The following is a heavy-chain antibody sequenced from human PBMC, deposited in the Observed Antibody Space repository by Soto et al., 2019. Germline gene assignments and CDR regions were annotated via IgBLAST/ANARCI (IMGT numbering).Heavy chain of an antibody. Sequence: PGESLRLSCAASGLTFSSFVMNWVRQATGKGLEWVSTVCPGGDVSHYTDSVKGRFTITRDNSRRTLHLQMDSLRAEDAAVYFCVRRAITATTCWGAFDVWGQGTVVTVSS. V-gene: IGHV3-23*01. CDR1: GLTFSSFV. D-gene: IGHD1-20*01. CDR2: VCPGGDVS. J-gene: IGHJ3*01. CDR3: VRRAITATTCWGAFDV.